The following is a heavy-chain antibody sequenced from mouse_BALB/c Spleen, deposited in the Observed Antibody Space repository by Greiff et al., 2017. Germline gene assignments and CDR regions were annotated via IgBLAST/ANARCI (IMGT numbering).Heavy chain of an antibody. V-gene: IGHV2-9*02. J-gene: IGHJ4*01. D-gene: IGHD2-14*01. Sequence: VQLVESGPGLVAPSQSLSITCTVSGFSLTSYGVSWVRQPPGKGLEWLGVIWAGGSTNYNPALMSRLSISKDNSKSQVFLKMNSLQTDDTAMYYCAREGYDGYYYAMDYWGQGTSVTVSS. CDR1: GFSLTSYG. CDR2: IWAGGST. CDR3: AREGYDGYYYAMDY.